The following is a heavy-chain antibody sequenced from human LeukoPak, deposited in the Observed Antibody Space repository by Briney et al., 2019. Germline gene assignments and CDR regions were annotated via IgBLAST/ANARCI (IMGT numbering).Heavy chain of an antibody. Sequence: SETLSLTCTVSGGSFNFYFWHWIWQPSGQGLEWLADIDNRGSTQYNPSLRGRGTISVDTSTNHGSLRLTAVTAADTAVYFCARDSNWGFQWGPGTLVTVSS. V-gene: IGHV4-34*01. CDR3: ARDSNWGFQ. CDR2: IDNRGST. J-gene: IGHJ4*02. CDR1: GGSFNFYF. D-gene: IGHD7-27*01.